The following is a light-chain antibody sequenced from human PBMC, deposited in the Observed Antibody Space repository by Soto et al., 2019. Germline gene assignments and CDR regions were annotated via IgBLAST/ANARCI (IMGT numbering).Light chain of an antibody. J-gene: IGKJ3*01. CDR2: AAS. CDR3: QQSYSTLFT. V-gene: IGKV1-39*01. CDR1: QSISSY. Sequence: DIQMTQSPSSLSASVGDRVTITCRASQSISSYLNWYQQKPGKAPKLLIYAASSLQSGVPSRFSGSGSGTDFTLTISSLQPEDFAPYYCQQSYSTLFTFGPGTKVDI.